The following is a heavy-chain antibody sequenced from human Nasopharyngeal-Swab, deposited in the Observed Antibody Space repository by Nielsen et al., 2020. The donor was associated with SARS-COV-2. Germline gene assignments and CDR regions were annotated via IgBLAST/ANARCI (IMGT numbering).Heavy chain of an antibody. CDR1: GYTFTSYD. CDR2: MNPNSGNT. D-gene: IGHD3-22*01. V-gene: IGHV1-8*01. CDR3: ARAERGRVVVVITSFYYYYMDV. J-gene: IGHJ6*03. Sequence: ASVKVSCKDSGYTFTSYDINWVRQATGQGLEWMGWMNPNSGNTGYAQKFQGRVTMTRNTSISTAYMELSSLRSEDTAVYYCARAERGRVVVVITSFYYYYMDVWGKGTTVTVS.